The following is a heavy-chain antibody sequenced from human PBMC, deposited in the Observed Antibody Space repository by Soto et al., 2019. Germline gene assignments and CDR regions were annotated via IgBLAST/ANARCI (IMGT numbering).Heavy chain of an antibody. J-gene: IGHJ3*02. Sequence: EVQLEESGGDLVQPGGSLRLSCAASGFTLSAYWMTWVRQAPGKGLEWVANINRDGSKKAYLDSVRGRFTISRDSVGNLLYIQMDSLIAVDTALYYCARGVSPVRSSLYCDAFDIWAKGTMVTVSS. V-gene: IGHV3-7*05. CDR2: INRDGSKK. CDR1: GFTLSAYW. CDR3: ARGVSPVRSSLYCDAFDI. D-gene: IGHD6-13*01.